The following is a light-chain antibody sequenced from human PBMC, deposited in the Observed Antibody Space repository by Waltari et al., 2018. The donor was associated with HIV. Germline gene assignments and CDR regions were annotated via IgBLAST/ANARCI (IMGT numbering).Light chain of an antibody. J-gene: IGKJ4*01. CDR2: EVF. CDR1: HSLLHTDRKTY. V-gene: IGKV2D-29*01. Sequence: TGMTLTIRPMSVTAGQPAPVSCKSSHSLLHTDRKTYLYWYLQKPGQPPQLLIYEVFNRFSGVPERFSGSGSGTYFTLKISRVEAEDVGVYYCMQSIQFPLTFGGGTKVDIK. CDR3: MQSIQFPLT.